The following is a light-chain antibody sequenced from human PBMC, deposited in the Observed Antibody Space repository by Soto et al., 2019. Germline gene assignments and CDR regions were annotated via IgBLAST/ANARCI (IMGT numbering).Light chain of an antibody. CDR1: QSINKY. CDR2: AAS. V-gene: IGKV1-39*01. J-gene: IGKJ4*01. CDR3: QQSYNAGAFT. Sequence: DIQMTQSPSSLSASVGDRVTITCRARQSINKYLNWYQQKPGKAPKLLNYAASSLESGVPSRFSGSGSGTDFTLTISSLQPEDFATYFCQQSYNAGAFTCGGGTKVEIK.